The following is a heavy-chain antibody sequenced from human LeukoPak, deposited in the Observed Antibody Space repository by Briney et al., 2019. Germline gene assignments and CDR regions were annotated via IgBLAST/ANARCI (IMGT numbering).Heavy chain of an antibody. Sequence: PGGSLRLSCAASGFTFDDYGMSWVRQAPGKGLEWVSGINWNGGSTGYADSVKGRFTISRDNAKNSLYLQMNSLRAEDTAVYYCARRSYGDYVYYFDYWGQGTLVTVSS. V-gene: IGHV3-20*04. CDR1: GFTFDDYG. D-gene: IGHD4-17*01. CDR3: ARRSYGDYVYYFDY. CDR2: INWNGGST. J-gene: IGHJ4*02.